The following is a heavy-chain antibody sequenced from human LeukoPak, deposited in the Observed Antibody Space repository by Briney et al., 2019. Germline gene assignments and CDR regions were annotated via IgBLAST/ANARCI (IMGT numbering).Heavy chain of an antibody. CDR3: ARQVSYSTSLLGYYFDY. D-gene: IGHD2-2*01. V-gene: IGHV4-39*01. CDR2: MYYSGNT. CDR1: GGSISSTAYY. J-gene: IGHJ4*02. Sequence: SETLSLTCTVSGGSISSTAYYWGWLRQPPGKGLEWIGSMYYSGNTYYNPSLKSRVTMSVDTPKNQFSLKLTSVTAADTAMFYCARQVSYSTSLLGYYFDYWGQGTLVTVSS.